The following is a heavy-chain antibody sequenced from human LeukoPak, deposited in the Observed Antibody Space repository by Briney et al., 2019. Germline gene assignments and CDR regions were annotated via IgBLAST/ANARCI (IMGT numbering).Heavy chain of an antibody. J-gene: IGHJ4*02. CDR1: GFTFSSYW. D-gene: IGHD1-7*01. CDR2: INSDGSST. Sequence: GGSLRLSCAATGFTFSSYWMHWVRQAPGKGLVWVSRINSDGSSTSYADAVKGRFTISRDNAKNTLYLHMNSLRAEDTAVYYCARGGLTGTTIPYFDYWGRGTLVTVSS. CDR3: ARGGLTGTTIPYFDY. V-gene: IGHV3-74*01.